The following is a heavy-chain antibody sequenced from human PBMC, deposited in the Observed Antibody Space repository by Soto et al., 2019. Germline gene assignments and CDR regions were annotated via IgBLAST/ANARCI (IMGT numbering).Heavy chain of an antibody. CDR2: IIPIFGTT. J-gene: IGHJ5*02. CDR1: GGTFCSDA. D-gene: IGHD3-22*01. V-gene: IGHV1-69*06. Sequence: ASVKVSCKASGGTFCSDAITWVRQAPGQGLEWVGRIIPIFGTTNYAQNLQGRVTISADKSTLTSYMELHSLTSDDTALYYCARDRTDSGYSTNWLDXWGQGTQVTVSX. CDR3: ARDRTDSGYSTNWLDX.